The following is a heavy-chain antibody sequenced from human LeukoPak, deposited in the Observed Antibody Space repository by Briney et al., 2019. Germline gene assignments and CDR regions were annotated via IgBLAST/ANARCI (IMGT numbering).Heavy chain of an antibody. CDR1: GGSISSGDYY. Sequence: SETLSLTCTVSGGSISSGDYYWSWIRQPPGKGLEWIGYIYYSGSTYYNPSLKSRVTISVDTSKNQFSLKLSSVTAADTAVYYRAKVDTAMGPPDYWGQGTLVTVSS. CDR2: IYYSGST. CDR3: AKVDTAMGPPDY. V-gene: IGHV4-30-4*01. D-gene: IGHD5-18*01. J-gene: IGHJ4*02.